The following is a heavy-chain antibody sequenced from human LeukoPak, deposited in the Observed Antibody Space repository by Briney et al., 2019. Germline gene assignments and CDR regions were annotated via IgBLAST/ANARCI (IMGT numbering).Heavy chain of an antibody. D-gene: IGHD6-19*01. V-gene: IGHV3-48*04. Sequence: PGGSLRLSCAASGFTFSSYSMNWVRQAPGKGLEWVSYISSSSTIYYAGSVKGRFTISRDNAKNSLYLQMNSLRAKDTAVYYCARGSQWLPPGGYFDYWGQGTLVTVSS. CDR3: ARGSQWLPPGGYFDY. CDR1: GFTFSSYS. J-gene: IGHJ4*02. CDR2: ISSSSTI.